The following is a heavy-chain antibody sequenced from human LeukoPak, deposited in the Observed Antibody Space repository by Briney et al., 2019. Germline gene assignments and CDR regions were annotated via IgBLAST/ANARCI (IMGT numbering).Heavy chain of an antibody. CDR2: TYHSGST. D-gene: IGHD5-12*01. V-gene: IGHV4-30-2*01. Sequence: SQTLSLTCAVSGGSISSGGYSWSWIRQPPGKGLEWIGYTYHSGSTYYNPSLKSRVTISVDRSKNQFSLKLSSVTAADTAVYYCASEAYSGYGAPDYWGQGTLVTVSS. CDR1: GGSISSGGYS. J-gene: IGHJ4*02. CDR3: ASEAYSGYGAPDY.